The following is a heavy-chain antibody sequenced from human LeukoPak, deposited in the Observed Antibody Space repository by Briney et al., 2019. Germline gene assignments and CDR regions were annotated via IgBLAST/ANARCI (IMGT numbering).Heavy chain of an antibody. V-gene: IGHV3-30-3*01. J-gene: IGHJ4*02. CDR1: GFTFSSYA. CDR2: ISYDGSNK. D-gene: IGHD6-13*01. CDR3: ARDKYSSSFGFDY. Sequence: GGSLRLSCAASGFTFSSYAMHWVRQAPGKGLEWVAVISYDGSNKYYADSVKGRFTISRDNSKNTLYLQMNSLRAEGTAVYYCARDKYSSSFGFDYWGQGTLVTVSS.